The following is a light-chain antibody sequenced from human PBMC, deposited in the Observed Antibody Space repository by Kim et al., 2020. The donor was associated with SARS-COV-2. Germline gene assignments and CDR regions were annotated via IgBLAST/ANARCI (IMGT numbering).Light chain of an antibody. CDR3: QQTYRIPRT. CDR2: ATS. V-gene: IGKV1-39*01. CDR1: QSISTY. J-gene: IGKJ1*01. Sequence: ASVGERVTSTRRASQSISTYLNWYQQKAGKAPKLLIYATSILQSGVPSRLSGGGAGTDFTLTIRSLQPEDFATYYCQQTYRIPRTFGQGTKVDIK.